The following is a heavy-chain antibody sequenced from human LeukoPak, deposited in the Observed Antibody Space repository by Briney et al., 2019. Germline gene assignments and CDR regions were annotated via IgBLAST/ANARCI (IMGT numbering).Heavy chain of an antibody. CDR1: GFTFSSYN. V-gene: IGHV3-21*01. D-gene: IGHD6-19*01. CDR2: ISSSSNYK. CDR3: ARDREQWLVRPGYYFDY. J-gene: IGHJ4*02. Sequence: GGSLRLSCAASGFTFSSYNMDWVRQAPGKGLEWVSSISSSSNYKHYADSVKGRFTISRDNAKNSVYLQMNSLRAEDTAIYYCARDREQWLVRPGYYFDYWGQGTPVTVSS.